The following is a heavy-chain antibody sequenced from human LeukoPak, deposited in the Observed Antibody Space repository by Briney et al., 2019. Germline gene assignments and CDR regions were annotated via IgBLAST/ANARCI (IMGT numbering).Heavy chain of an antibody. CDR3: ATWGQTLHSIPYWYFDL. D-gene: IGHD3-3*02. CDR2: ISSSSSYI. V-gene: IGHV3-21*01. CDR1: GFTFSSYS. J-gene: IGHJ2*01. Sequence: PGGSLRLSCAASGFTFSSYSMNWVRQAPGKGLEWVSSISSSSSYIYYADSVKGRFTISRDNARNSLYLQMNSLRAEDTAVYYCATWGQTLHSIPYWYFDLWGRGTLVTVSS.